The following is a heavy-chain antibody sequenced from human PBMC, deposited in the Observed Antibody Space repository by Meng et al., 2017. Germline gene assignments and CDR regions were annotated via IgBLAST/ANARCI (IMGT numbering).Heavy chain of an antibody. CDR2: IYYSGST. CDR3: ARGEYYYGSGLHYYYGMDV. D-gene: IGHD3-10*01. V-gene: IGHV4-59*01. Sequence: SEPLSPTCTVPGGSISSYYWSWIRQPPGKGLEWIGYIYYSGSTNYNPSLKSRVTISVDTSKNQFSLKLSSVTAADTAVYYCARGEYYYGSGLHYYYGMDVWGQGTTVTVSS. J-gene: IGHJ6*02. CDR1: GGSISSYY.